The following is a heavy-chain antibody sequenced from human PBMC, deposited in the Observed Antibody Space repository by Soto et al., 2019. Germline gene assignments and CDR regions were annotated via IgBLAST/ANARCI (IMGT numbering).Heavy chain of an antibody. CDR1: GGSINNSTSF. CDR3: ANYFMSRPWFDT. D-gene: IGHD6-6*01. V-gene: IGHV4-39*02. J-gene: IGHJ5*02. CDR2: INYRWPA. Sequence: SETLSLTCSVSGGSINNSTSFWGWLRQSPGKGLEWIATINYRWPAEYNPSLKSRVTISVDGSRNVLSLQMNYVTAPDTAVYYCANYFMSRPWFDTCGPGTLLTVSS.